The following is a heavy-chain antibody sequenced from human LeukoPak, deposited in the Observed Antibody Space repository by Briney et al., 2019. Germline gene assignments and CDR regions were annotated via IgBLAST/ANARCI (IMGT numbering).Heavy chain of an antibody. J-gene: IGHJ5*02. V-gene: IGHV4-59*01. CDR1: GGSISSYY. Sequence: SETLSLTCTVSGGSISSYYWSWIRQPPGKGLEWIGYIYYSGSTNYNPSLKSRVTISVDTSKNQFSLKLSSVTAADTAVYYCARDKGYGSGKGTWFDPWGQGTLVTVSS. D-gene: IGHD3-10*01. CDR2: IYYSGST. CDR3: ARDKGYGSGKGTWFDP.